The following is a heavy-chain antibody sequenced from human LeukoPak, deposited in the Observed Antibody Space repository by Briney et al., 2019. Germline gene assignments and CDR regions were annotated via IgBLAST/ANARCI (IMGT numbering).Heavy chain of an antibody. J-gene: IGHJ4*02. Sequence: GGSLRLSCAASGFTFSGSTMSWVRQAPGKGLEWVSGISGSGGTTRHADSVKGRFSISRDNSKNTLYLQMNSLRAEDTAVYSCAKDRGIVVVPTLFDYWGQGTLVTVSS. CDR2: ISGSGGTT. CDR3: AKDRGIVVVPTLFDY. D-gene: IGHD2-2*01. V-gene: IGHV3-23*01. CDR1: GFTFSGST.